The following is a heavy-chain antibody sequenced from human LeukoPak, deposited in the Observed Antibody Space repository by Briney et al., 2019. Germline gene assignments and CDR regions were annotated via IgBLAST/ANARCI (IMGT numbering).Heavy chain of an antibody. CDR1: GFTFSSYG. CDR2: IWYDGSNK. D-gene: IGHD3-10*01. V-gene: IGHV3-33*01. Sequence: PGRSLRLSCAASGFTFSSYGMHWVRQAPGKGLEWVAVIWYDGSNKYYADSVKGRFTISRDNSKNTLYLQMNSLRAEDTAVYYRARGLLWFGELSPTLDYWGQGTLVTVSS. CDR3: ARGLLWFGELSPTLDY. J-gene: IGHJ4*02.